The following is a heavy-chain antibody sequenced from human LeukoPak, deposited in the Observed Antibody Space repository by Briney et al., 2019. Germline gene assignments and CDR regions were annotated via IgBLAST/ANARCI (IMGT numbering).Heavy chain of an antibody. CDR3: AKGGGLDAFDI. CDR2: ISGRGGRP. V-gene: IGHV3-23*01. CDR1: GFTFSSYS. Sequence: AGSLTLSCAASGFTFSSYSMTWVRQAPGKGLEWVSSISGRGGRPFYADSVKGRFTISRDNSKNTLYLQMNGLRAEDTAVYYCAKGGGLDAFDIWGQGTIDPVSS. J-gene: IGHJ3*02. D-gene: IGHD2-15*01.